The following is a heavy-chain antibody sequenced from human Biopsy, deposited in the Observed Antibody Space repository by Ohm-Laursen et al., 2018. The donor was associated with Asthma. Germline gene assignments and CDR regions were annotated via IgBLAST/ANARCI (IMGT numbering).Heavy chain of an antibody. CDR1: GFTFSSYG. Sequence: SLRLSCAASGFTFSSYGMHWVRQAPGKGLEWVAVISYDGGNKYYADSVKGRFTISRDNSKNTLYLQMNSLRAEDTAVYYCACQSSGPEFWSGCYHVDFWGQGTLVTVSS. CDR3: ACQSSGPEFWSGCYHVDF. J-gene: IGHJ4*02. CDR2: ISYDGGNK. V-gene: IGHV3-30*03. D-gene: IGHD3-3*01.